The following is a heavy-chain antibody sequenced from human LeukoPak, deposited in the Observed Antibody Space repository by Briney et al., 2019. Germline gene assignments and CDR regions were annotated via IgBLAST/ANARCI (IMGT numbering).Heavy chain of an antibody. CDR3: AREYYEPQYYYYGMDV. CDR1: GYTFTSYD. V-gene: IGHV1-8*01. Sequence: RASVKVSCKASGYTFTSYDINWVRQATGQGLEWMGWMNPNSGNTGYAQKFQGRVTMTRNTSISTAYMELSSLRSEDTAVYYCAREYYEPQYYYYGMDVWGQGTTVTVSS. J-gene: IGHJ6*02. CDR2: MNPNSGNT. D-gene: IGHD1-26*01.